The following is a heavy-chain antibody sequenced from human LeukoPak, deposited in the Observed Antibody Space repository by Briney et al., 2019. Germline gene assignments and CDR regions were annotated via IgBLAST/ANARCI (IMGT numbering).Heavy chain of an antibody. CDR2: ISAYNGNT. Sequence: GASVTVSCKSSGYTFTSYGISWVRQAPGQGLEWMGWISAYNGNTNYAQKLQGRVTMTTDTSTSTAYMELRSLRSDDTAVYYCARVRDGVPAAPLPFDYWGQGTLVTVSS. D-gene: IGHD2-2*01. CDR1: GYTFTSYG. J-gene: IGHJ4*02. CDR3: ARVRDGVPAAPLPFDY. V-gene: IGHV1-18*01.